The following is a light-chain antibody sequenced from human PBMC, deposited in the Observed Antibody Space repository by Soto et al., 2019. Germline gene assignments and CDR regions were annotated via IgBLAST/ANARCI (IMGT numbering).Light chain of an antibody. V-gene: IGKV1-39*01. CDR1: QSISNY. CDR3: QQSYITPWT. Sequence: DIQLTQSPSSLSASVGDRVTITCRASQSISNYLNWYQQKPGQAPKLLIYAASTLHSGVPSRFSGSGSGTDFTLTISSLQPEDFATYYCQQSYITPWTFGQGTKLEIK. CDR2: AAS. J-gene: IGKJ1*01.